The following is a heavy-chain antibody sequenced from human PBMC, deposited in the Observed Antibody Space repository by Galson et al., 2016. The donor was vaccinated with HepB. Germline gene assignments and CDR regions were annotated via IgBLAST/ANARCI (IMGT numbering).Heavy chain of an antibody. CDR3: AREGLADGSYFDY. Sequence: YWMAWIRQAPGRGLEWVANVKEDGTFQCYVDSVKGRFTISRDNTKMSVHLQMNTLRVEDTAIYYCAREGLADGSYFDYWGQGTPVTISS. D-gene: IGHD5-24*01. J-gene: IGHJ4*02. V-gene: IGHV3-7*01. CDR2: VKEDGTFQ. CDR1: YW.